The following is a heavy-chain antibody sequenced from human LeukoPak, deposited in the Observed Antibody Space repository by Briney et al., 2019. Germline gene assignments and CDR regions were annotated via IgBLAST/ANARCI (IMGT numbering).Heavy chain of an antibody. CDR1: GFTFDDYG. V-gene: IGHV3-20*04. D-gene: IGHD2-2*01. Sequence: GGSLRLSRAASGFTFDDYGMSWVRQAPGRGLEWVSGINWNGGSTGYADSVKGRFTISRDNAKNFLYLQMNSLRAEDTALYYCARGVVPAARGAFDIWGQGTMVTVSS. CDR3: ARGVVPAARGAFDI. J-gene: IGHJ3*02. CDR2: INWNGGST.